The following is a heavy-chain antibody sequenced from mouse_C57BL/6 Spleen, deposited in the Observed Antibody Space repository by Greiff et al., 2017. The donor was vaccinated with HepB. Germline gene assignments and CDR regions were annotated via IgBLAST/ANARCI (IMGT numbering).Heavy chain of an antibody. CDR2: IDPENGDT. V-gene: IGHV14-4*01. D-gene: IGHD2-14*01. CDR1: GFNIKDDY. J-gene: IGHJ2*01. Sequence: EVQGVESGAELVRPGASVKLSCTASGFNIKDDYMHWVKQRPEQGLEWIGWIDPENGDTEYASKFQGKATITADTSSNTAYLQLSSLTSEDTAVYYCTKGTGGYWGQGTTLTVSS. CDR3: TKGTGGY.